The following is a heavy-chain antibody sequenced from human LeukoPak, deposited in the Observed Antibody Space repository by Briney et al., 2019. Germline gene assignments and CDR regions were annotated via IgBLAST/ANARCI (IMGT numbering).Heavy chain of an antibody. CDR3: AKVTYGSGTYGAFDS. CDR2: INSDGSST. Sequence: PEGSLRLSCAASGFTFSSYWMHWVRQAPGKGLVWVSRINSDGSSTSYADSVKGRFTISRDNSKNTLYLQMNSLRAEDTAVYYCAKVTYGSGTYGAFDSWGQGTLVTVSS. J-gene: IGHJ4*02. CDR1: GFTFSSYW. V-gene: IGHV3-74*01. D-gene: IGHD3-10*01.